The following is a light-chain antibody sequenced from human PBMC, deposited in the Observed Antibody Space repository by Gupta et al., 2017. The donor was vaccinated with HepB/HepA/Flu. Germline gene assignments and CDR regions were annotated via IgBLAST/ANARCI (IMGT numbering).Light chain of an antibody. CDR3: SSYTSSILYV. Sequence: QSALTQPASVSGSPGQSITISCTGTSSDVGGYNYVSWYQQHPGKAPKLMIYDVSNRPSGVSNRFSGSKSGNTASLTISGLQADDEADYYCSSYTSSILYVFGTGTKVTVL. V-gene: IGLV2-14*03. CDR2: DVS. CDR1: SSDVGGYNY. J-gene: IGLJ1*01.